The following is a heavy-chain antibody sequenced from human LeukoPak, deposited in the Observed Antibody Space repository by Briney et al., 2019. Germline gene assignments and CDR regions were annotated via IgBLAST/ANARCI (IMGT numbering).Heavy chain of an antibody. CDR3: ARDTVEQQLGWFDL. J-gene: IGHJ5*02. CDR2: INPNSGGT. Sequence: ASVTVSCKASGYTFTGYYMHWVRQAPGQGLEWMGWINPNSGGTNYAQKCQGRVTMTRDTSISTGYMELSRLRSDDTAVYYCARDTVEQQLGWFDLWGQGTLVTVSS. V-gene: IGHV1-2*02. CDR1: GYTFTGYY. D-gene: IGHD6-13*01.